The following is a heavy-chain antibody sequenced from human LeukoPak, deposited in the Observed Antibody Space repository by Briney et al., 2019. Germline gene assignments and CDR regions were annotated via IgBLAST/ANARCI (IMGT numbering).Heavy chain of an antibody. CDR3: AKDHCNGGSCHSAFKNYYYGMDV. J-gene: IGHJ6*02. Sequence: GGSLRLSCAASGFTFSNYDMHWVRQAPGKELGWVAVISYDESHKYYADSVKGRFTISRDNSKNTLSLQMNSLRAEDTAVYYCAKDHCNGGSCHSAFKNYYYGMDVWGQGTTVTVSS. D-gene: IGHD2-15*01. V-gene: IGHV3-30*18. CDR1: GFTFSNYD. CDR2: ISYDESHK.